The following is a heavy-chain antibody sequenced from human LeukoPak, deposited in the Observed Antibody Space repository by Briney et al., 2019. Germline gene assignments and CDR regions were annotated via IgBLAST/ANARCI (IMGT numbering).Heavy chain of an antibody. J-gene: IGHJ4*02. CDR3: ARRGYSDSSGYDY. CDR1: SFTFKSYA. CDR2: ISGDSTDI. Sequence: GGSLRLSCGASSFTFKSYAMNWVRQSPGKGLEWVSSISGDSTDIYYADSLMGRSTISRDNAKNSLYLQINSLRAEDTAIYYCARRGYSDSSGYDYWGQGTLVTVSS. D-gene: IGHD3-22*01. V-gene: IGHV3-21*01.